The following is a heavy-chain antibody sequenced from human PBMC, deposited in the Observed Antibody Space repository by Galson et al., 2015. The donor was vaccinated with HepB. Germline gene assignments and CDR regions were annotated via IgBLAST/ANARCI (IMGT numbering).Heavy chain of an antibody. V-gene: IGHV1-2*04. CDR2: INPNSGGT. CDR3: ARDSSWGYCSGGSCRPRGGMDV. CDR1: GYTFTGYY. Sequence: SVKVSCKASGYTFTGYYMHWVRQAPGQGLEWMGWINPNSGGTNYAQKFQGWVTMTRDTSISTAYMELSRLRSDDTAVYYCARDSSWGYCSGGSCRPRGGMDVWGQGTTVTVSS. D-gene: IGHD2-15*01. J-gene: IGHJ6*02.